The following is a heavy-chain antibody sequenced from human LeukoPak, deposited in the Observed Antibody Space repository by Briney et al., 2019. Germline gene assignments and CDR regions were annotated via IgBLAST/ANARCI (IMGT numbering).Heavy chain of an antibody. D-gene: IGHD3-3*01. Sequence: GGSLRLSCAPSGFSFISYAMSWVRQAPGKGLGWVSAISGSGGSTYYADSVKGPFTISRDNPTTTLYLQMRSLSTEDTAVYNSATSSPKLKIFECTSIYYCGQGDLVSASS. CDR1: GFSFISYA. V-gene: IGHV3-23*01. CDR2: ISGSGGST. J-gene: IGHJ4*02. CDR3: ATSSPKLKIFECTSIYY.